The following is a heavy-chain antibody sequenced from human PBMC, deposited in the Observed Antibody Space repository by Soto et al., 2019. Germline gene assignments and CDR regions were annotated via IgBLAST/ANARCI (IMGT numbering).Heavy chain of an antibody. CDR1: GGSITSSGHY. V-gene: IGHV4-31*03. D-gene: IGHD1-1*01. CDR3: ARGWVGNGNLDS. Sequence: PSETLSLTCTVSGGSITSSGHYWSWVRQHPGKGLEWIGYIYYSGRTYYNSSLKSRLSISVDPSKNQFSMKLSSVTAADTAVYYCARGWVGNGNLDSWGQGTLVTVSS. J-gene: IGHJ4*02. CDR2: IYYSGRT.